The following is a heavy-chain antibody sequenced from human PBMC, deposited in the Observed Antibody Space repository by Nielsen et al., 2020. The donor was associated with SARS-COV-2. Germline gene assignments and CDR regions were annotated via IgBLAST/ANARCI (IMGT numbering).Heavy chain of an antibody. CDR2: ISYDGSE. Sequence: GGSLRLSCAASGFTFSSYAMHWVRQPPGKGLEWMTIISYDGSEHSADSVKGRFTISRDNSKNTLYLHMNSLKPEDTAVYYCARETLDHTSSFVDQWGQGTLVIVSS. D-gene: IGHD2-2*01. CDR1: GFTFSSYA. J-gene: IGHJ4*01. V-gene: IGHV3-30*01. CDR3: ARETLDHTSSFVDQ.